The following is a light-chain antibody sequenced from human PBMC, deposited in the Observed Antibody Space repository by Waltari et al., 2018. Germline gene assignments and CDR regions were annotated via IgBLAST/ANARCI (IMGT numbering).Light chain of an antibody. V-gene: IGKV3-15*01. CDR3: QQYNNWPRT. CDR2: RAS. J-gene: IGKJ1*01. Sequence: ETVMTQSPATLSVSPGERASLSCRASQSVSSNLAWYQQKDGQAPRLLIYRASTRATGIPARFSGSGSATEFPLTISSLQSEDFAVYYCQQYNNWPRTFGQGTRVEIK. CDR1: QSVSSN.